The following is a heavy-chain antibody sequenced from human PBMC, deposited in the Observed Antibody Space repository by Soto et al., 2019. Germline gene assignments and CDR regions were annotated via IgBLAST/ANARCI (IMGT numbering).Heavy chain of an antibody. CDR3: AKVTSSWYAGVFDL. J-gene: IGHJ4*02. CDR1: GFTFSSHA. Sequence: EVQLLESGGGLVQPGGSLRLSCTASGFTFSSHAMTWVRQAPGKGLEWVSGLSDSGGSIYYADSVKGRFTISRDNSMNTLYLQMNTLRAEDTAIYYCAKVTSSWYAGVFDLWGQGTLVTVSS. V-gene: IGHV3-23*01. CDR2: LSDSGGSI. D-gene: IGHD6-13*01.